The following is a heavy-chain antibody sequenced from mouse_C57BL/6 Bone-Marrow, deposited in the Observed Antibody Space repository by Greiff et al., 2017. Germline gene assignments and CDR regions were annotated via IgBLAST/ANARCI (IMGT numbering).Heavy chain of an antibody. D-gene: IGHD1-1*01. CDR1: GFSLTSYG. Sequence: LQESGPGLVQPSQSLSITCTVSGFSLTSYGVHWVRQSPGKGLEWLGVIWSGGSTDYNAAFISRLSISKDNSKSQVFFKMNSLQADDTAIYYCARIPLITTVVGDWYFDVWGTGTTVTVSS. CDR3: ARIPLITTVVGDWYFDV. CDR2: IWSGGST. J-gene: IGHJ1*03. V-gene: IGHV2-2*01.